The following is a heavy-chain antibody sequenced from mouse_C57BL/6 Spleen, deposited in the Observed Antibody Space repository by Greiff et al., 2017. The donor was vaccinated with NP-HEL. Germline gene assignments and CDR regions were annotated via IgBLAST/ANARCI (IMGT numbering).Heavy chain of an antibody. V-gene: IGHV1-64*01. J-gene: IGHJ4*01. CDR1: GYTFTSYW. Sequence: QVQLQQSGAELVKPGASVKLSCKASGYTFTSYWMHWVKQRPGQGLEWIGMIHPNSGSTNYNEKFKSKATLTVDKSSSTAYMQLSSLTSEDSAVYYWARGSSRYYYAMDYWGQGTSVTVSS. CDR2: IHPNSGST. D-gene: IGHD1-1*01. CDR3: ARGSSRYYYAMDY.